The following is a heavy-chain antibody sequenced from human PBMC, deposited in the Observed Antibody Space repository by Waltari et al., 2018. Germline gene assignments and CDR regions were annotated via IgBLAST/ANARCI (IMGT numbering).Heavy chain of an antibody. V-gene: IGHV3-33*01. CDR1: GFTFSSYG. D-gene: IGHD5-18*01. CDR2: IWYDGSNK. CDR3: AREPYSYGPYFDY. Sequence: QVQLVESGGGVVQPGRSLRLSCAASGFTFSSYGMHWVSQAPGKGLEWVAVIWYDGSNKYYADSVKGRFTISRDNSKNTLYLQMNSLRAEDTAVYYCAREPYSYGPYFDYWGQGTLVTVSS. J-gene: IGHJ4*02.